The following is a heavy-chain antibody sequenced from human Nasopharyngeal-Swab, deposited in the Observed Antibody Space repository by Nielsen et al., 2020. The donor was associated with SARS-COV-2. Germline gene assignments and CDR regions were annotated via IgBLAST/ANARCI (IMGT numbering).Heavy chain of an antibody. CDR3: AKDLFDSGSPQEYFDN. CDR2: ISYHGFNK. J-gene: IGHJ4*02. Sequence: GESLKISCAASEVTFNTYGMHWVRQAPGKGLVWVAAISYHGFNKYYADSVTDRFTISRDNSRNTLYLHMNSLRPEDTAVYYCAKDLFDSGSPQEYFDNWGQGTEVIVSS. D-gene: IGHD3-10*01. V-gene: IGHV3-30*18. CDR1: EVTFNTYG.